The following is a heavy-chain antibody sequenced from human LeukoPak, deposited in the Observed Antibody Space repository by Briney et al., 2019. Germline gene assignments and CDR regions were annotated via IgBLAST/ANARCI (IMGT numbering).Heavy chain of an antibody. Sequence: SETLSLTCAVYGGSFSGYYWSWIRQPPGKGLEWIGEINHSGSTNYNPSLTSRVTISVDTSKNQFSLKLSSVTAADTAVYYCARGFYSSGWLYWGQGTLVTVSS. CDR2: INHSGST. CDR3: ARGFYSSGWLY. J-gene: IGHJ4*02. D-gene: IGHD6-19*01. V-gene: IGHV4-34*01. CDR1: GGSFSGYY.